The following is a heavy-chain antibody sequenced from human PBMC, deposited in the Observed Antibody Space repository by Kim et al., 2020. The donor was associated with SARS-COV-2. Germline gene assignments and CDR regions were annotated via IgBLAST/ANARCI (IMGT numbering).Heavy chain of an antibody. CDR3: TTGVHCTNGVCSMDY. J-gene: IGHJ4*02. CDR2: IKSKTDGGTT. D-gene: IGHD2-8*01. Sequence: GGSLRLSCAASGFTFSNAWMSWVRQAPGKGLEWVGRIKSKTDGGTTDYAAPVKGRFTISRDDSKNTLYLQMNSMKTEDTAVYYCTTGVHCTNGVCSMDYWGQGTLVTVSS. V-gene: IGHV3-15*01. CDR1: GFTFSNAW.